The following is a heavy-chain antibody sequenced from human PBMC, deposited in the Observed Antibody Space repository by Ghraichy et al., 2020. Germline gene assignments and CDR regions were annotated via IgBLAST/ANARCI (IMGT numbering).Heavy chain of an antibody. D-gene: IGHD6-19*01. CDR3: ARDSNSSGWSGSDY. J-gene: IGHJ4*02. CDR2: TYCRSTWYN. Sequence: SETLSLTCAISGDSVSSNSAAWNWIRQSPSRGLEWLGRTYCRSTWYNAYSVSVKSRITINPDTSKNQFSLQLNSVTPEDTAVYYCARDSNSSGWSGSDYWGQGTLVTVSS. CDR1: GDSVSSNSAA. V-gene: IGHV6-1*01.